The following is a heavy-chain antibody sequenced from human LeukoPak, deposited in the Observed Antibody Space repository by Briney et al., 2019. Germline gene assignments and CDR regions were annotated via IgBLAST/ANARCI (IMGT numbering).Heavy chain of an antibody. J-gene: IGHJ4*02. D-gene: IGHD3-10*01. Sequence: GGSLRLSCAASGFTFSSYGMHWVRQAPGKGLEWVAVISYDGSNKYYADSVKGRFTMSRDNSKNTLYLQMNSLRAEDTAVYYCAKDAYYDSGRYFDYWGQGTLVTVSS. CDR1: GFTFSSYG. CDR2: ISYDGSNK. V-gene: IGHV3-30*18. CDR3: AKDAYYDSGRYFDY.